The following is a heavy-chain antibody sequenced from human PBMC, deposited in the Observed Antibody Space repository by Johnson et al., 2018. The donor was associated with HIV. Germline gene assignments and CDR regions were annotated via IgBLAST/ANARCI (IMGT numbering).Heavy chain of an antibody. CDR2: LSWNGGSI. CDR3: ARDGWLPHDAFDS. J-gene: IGHJ3*02. D-gene: IGHD3-22*01. Sequence: VQLVESGGGLVQPGRSLRLSCAASGFTFDDYAMHWVRQAPGQGLEWVSGLSWNGGSIGDADSVAGRFTISRDNAKNSLYLQMNSRRAEDTALYYCARDGWLPHDAFDSWGQGTMVTVSS. V-gene: IGHV3-9*01. CDR1: GFTFDDYA.